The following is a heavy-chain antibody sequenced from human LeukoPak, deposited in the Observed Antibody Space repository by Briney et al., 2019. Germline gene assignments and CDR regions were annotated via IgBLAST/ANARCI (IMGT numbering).Heavy chain of an antibody. CDR3: ARSDGYFLTLYYFDY. V-gene: IGHV4-59*01. CDR1: GGSISSYY. Sequence: SETLSLTCTVSGGSISSYYWSWIRQPPGKGLEWIGDIYYSGSTNYNPSLKSRVTISVDTSKNQFSLKLSSVTAADTAVYYCARSDGYFLTLYYFDYWGQGTLVTVSS. J-gene: IGHJ4*02. CDR2: IYYSGST. D-gene: IGHD1-1*01.